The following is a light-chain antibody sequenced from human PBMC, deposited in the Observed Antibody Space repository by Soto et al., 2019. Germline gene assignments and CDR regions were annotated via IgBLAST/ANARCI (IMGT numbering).Light chain of an antibody. Sequence: EIVLTQSPDTLSLSPGERATLSCRASKSFSRSYLAWYQQKPGQAPRLLIYGASNRATGIPDRFSGSGSGTDFTLTISRLEPEDFAVYYCQQYGISGTFGQGTKVDIK. CDR1: KSFSRSY. CDR3: QQYGISGT. CDR2: GAS. V-gene: IGKV3-20*01. J-gene: IGKJ1*01.